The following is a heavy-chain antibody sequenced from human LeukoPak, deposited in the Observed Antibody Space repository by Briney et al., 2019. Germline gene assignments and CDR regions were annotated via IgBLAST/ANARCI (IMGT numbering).Heavy chain of an antibody. CDR3: ARGGSGSYFSWLDP. Sequence: GASVKVSCKXSGYTFTSYGISWVRQSPGQGLEGMGWISPNSGGTNYSQKFQGRVTMTRDTSISTAYMELSRLRSDDTAVYYCARGGSGSYFSWLDPWGEGTLVTVSS. D-gene: IGHD3-10*01. J-gene: IGHJ5*02. V-gene: IGHV1-2*02. CDR2: ISPNSGGT. CDR1: GYTFTSYG.